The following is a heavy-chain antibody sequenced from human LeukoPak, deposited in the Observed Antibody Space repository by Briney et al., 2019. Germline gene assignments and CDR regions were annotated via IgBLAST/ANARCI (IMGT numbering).Heavy chain of an antibody. CDR3: ARDRRYCSSTSCHWDWFDP. CDR1: GGTFSSYA. D-gene: IGHD2-2*01. J-gene: IGHJ5*02. CDR2: IIPIFGTA. V-gene: IGHV1-69*13. Sequence: GASVKVSCKASGGTFSSYAISWVRQAPGQGLEWMGGIIPIFGTANYAQKFQGRVTITADESTSTAYMVLSSLRSEDTAVYYCARDRRYCSSTSCHWDWFDPWGQGTLVTVSS.